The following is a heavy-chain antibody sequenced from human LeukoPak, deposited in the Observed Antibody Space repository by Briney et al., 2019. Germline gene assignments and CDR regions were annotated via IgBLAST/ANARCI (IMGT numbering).Heavy chain of an antibody. J-gene: IGHJ4*02. CDR3: ARAVLMVYGFDY. Sequence: SETLSLTCTVSGGSISSYNWSWIRQPPGKGLEWIGYIYYSGSTYYNPSLKSRVTISVDTSKNQFSLKLSSVTAADTAVYYCARAVLMVYGFDYWGQGTLVTVSS. V-gene: IGHV4-30-4*01. CDR2: IYYSGST. CDR1: GGSISSYN. D-gene: IGHD2-8*01.